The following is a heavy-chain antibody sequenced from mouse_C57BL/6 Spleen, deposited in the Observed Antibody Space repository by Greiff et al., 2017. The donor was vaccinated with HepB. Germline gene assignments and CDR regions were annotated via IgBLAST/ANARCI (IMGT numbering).Heavy chain of an antibody. CDR3: ARTTVVANYAMDY. CDR2: IYPGDGDT. CDR1: GYAFSSSW. D-gene: IGHD1-1*01. V-gene: IGHV1-82*01. J-gene: IGHJ4*01. Sequence: VKLMESGPELVKPGASVKISCKASGYAFSSSWMNWVKQRPGKGLEWIGRIYPGDGDTNYNGKFKGKATLTADKSSSTAYMQLSSLTSEDSAVYFCARTTVVANYAMDYWGQGTSVTVSS.